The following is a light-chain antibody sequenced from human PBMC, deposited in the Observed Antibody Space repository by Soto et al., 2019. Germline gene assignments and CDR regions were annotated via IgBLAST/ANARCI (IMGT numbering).Light chain of an antibody. V-gene: IGKV3-11*01. Sequence: EIVLTQSPATLSLSPGERATLSCRASQSVSTYLGWYQQKPGQAPRLLMSDTSNRATGIPARFSGSGSGTDFTLTISSLEPEDFAVYYCQQRSNWPPTFGGGTKVDIK. J-gene: IGKJ4*01. CDR2: DTS. CDR3: QQRSNWPPT. CDR1: QSVSTY.